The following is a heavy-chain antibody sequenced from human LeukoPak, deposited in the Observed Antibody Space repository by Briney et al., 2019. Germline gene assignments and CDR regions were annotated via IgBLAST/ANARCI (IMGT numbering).Heavy chain of an antibody. Sequence: SETLSLTCTVSGGSISSSSYYWGWIRQPPGKGLEWIGSIYYSGSTYYNPSLKSRVTISVDTSKNQFSLKLSSVTAADTAVYYCARGPEGYSSSWYDVYWGQGTLVTVSS. CDR1: GGSISSSSYY. V-gene: IGHV4-39*07. CDR3: ARGPEGYSSSWYDVY. D-gene: IGHD6-13*01. J-gene: IGHJ4*02. CDR2: IYYSGST.